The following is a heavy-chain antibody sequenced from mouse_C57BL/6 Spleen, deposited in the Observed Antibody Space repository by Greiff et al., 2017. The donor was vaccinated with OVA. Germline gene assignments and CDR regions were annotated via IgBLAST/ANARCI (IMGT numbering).Heavy chain of an antibody. CDR3: ARWDDYAMDY. CDR1: GYTFTDYY. V-gene: IGHV1-19*01. J-gene: IGHJ4*01. D-gene: IGHD4-1*01. CDR2: INPYNGGT. Sequence: EVQLQQSGPVLVKPGASVKMSCKASGYTFTDYYMNWVKQSHGKSLEWIGVINPYNGGTSYNQKFKGKATLTVDKSSSTAYMELNSLTSEDSAVYYCARWDDYAMDYWGQGTSVTVSS.